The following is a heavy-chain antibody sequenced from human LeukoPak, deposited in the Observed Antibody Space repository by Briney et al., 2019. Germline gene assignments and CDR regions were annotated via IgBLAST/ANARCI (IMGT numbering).Heavy chain of an antibody. V-gene: IGHV3-30*18. Sequence: GGSLRLSCAASGFTFSSFGMHWVRQAPGKGLEWVAVISYDGSNKYYADSVKGRFTISRDNSKNTLYLQMNSLRAEDTAVYYCAKDDDIRGGYGMDVWGQGTTVTVSS. D-gene: IGHD1-1*01. CDR2: ISYDGSNK. CDR1: GFTFSSFG. CDR3: AKDDDIRGGYGMDV. J-gene: IGHJ6*02.